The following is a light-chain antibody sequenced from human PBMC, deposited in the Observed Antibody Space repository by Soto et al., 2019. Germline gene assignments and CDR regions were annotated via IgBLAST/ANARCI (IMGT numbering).Light chain of an antibody. CDR1: SSDDGSYNL. CDR3: CSYAGSSTFV. V-gene: IGLV2-23*03. J-gene: IGLJ1*01. CDR2: EGS. Sequence: QSVLTQPASVSGSPGQSITISCTGTSSDDGSYNLVSWYQQHPGKAPKLMIYEGSKRPSGCSNRFSGSKSGNTASLTISWLQAEDEADYYCCSYAGSSTFVFGTGTKVTV.